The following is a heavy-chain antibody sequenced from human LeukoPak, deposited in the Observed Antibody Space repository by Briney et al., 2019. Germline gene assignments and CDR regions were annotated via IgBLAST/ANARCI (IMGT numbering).Heavy chain of an antibody. V-gene: IGHV1-8*03. CDR2: MNPNSGNT. J-gene: IGHJ6*03. Sequence: GASVKVSCKASGYTFTSYDINWVRRATGQGLEWMGWMNPNSGNTGYAQKFQGRVTITRNTSISTAYMELSSLRSEDTAVYYCARVGIQYNWNFYYYYYMDAWGKGTTVTVSS. D-gene: IGHD1-7*01. CDR3: ARVGIQYNWNFYYYYYMDA. CDR1: GYTFTSYD.